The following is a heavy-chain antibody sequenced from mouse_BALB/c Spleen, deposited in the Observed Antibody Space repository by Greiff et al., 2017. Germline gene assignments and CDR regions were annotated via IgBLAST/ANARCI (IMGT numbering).Heavy chain of an antibody. D-gene: IGHD2-10*02. CDR2: IWAGGST. V-gene: IGHV2-9*02. Sequence: QVQLKQSGPGLVAPSKSLSITCTVSGFSLTSYGVHWVRQPPGKGLEWLGVIWAGGSTNYNSALMSRLSISKDNSKSQVFLKMNSLQTDDTAMYYCARGAKYGNYVWYFDVWGAGTTVTVSS. CDR1: GFSLTSYG. CDR3: ARGAKYGNYVWYFDV. J-gene: IGHJ1*01.